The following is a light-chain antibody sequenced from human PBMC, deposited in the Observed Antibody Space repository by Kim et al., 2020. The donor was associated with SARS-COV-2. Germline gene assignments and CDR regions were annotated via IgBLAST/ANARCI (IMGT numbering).Light chain of an antibody. CDR1: SSDIGALNY. CDR3: SSYTTDSTLV. Sequence: QSALTQPASVSGSPGQSVTLSCNGTSSDIGALNYVSWYQQHPGKPPKHVISDVNNRPSGVSDRFSGSKSDNTASLSIFGLQTEDEADYYCSSYTTDSTLVFGGGTKVTVL. J-gene: IGLJ1*01. CDR2: DVN. V-gene: IGLV2-14*03.